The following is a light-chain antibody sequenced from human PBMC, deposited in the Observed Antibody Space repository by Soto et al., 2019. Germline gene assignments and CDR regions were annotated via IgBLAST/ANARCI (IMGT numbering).Light chain of an antibody. V-gene: IGKV3D-11*01. Sequence: EIVLTQSPATLSLSPGERATLSCRASQGVSSYLAWYQQKPGQAPRLLIYDASNRATGTPARFSGSGPGTDFTLTISSLEPEDFAVYYCQQRSNWPLTFGGGTKVDIK. CDR2: DAS. CDR1: QGVSSY. J-gene: IGKJ4*01. CDR3: QQRSNWPLT.